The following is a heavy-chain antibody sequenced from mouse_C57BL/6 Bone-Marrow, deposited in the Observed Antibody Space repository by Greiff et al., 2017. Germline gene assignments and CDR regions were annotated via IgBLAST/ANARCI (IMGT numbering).Heavy chain of an antibody. Sequence: QVQLQQSGAELVRPGASVTLSCKASGYTFTDYDMHWVKQTPVHGLEWIGAIDPETGGTAYNQKFKGKAILTADKSSSTAYMELRSLTSEDAAVYYCTNYDGYYDYAMDYWGQGTSVTVSS. V-gene: IGHV1-15*01. J-gene: IGHJ4*01. CDR3: TNYDGYYDYAMDY. CDR1: GYTFTDYD. CDR2: IDPETGGT. D-gene: IGHD2-3*01.